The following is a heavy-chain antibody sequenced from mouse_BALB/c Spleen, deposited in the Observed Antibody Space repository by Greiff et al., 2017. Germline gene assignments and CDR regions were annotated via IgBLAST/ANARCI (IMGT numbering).Heavy chain of an antibody. CDR1: GYTFTDFN. V-gene: IGHV1-18*01. CDR3: ARVAYGNYAWYFDV. D-gene: IGHD2-1*01. Sequence: EVQLHQSGPELVKPGASVRIPCKASGYTFTDFNIDWVKQSHGKSLEWIGDINPNNGGTIYNQKFKGKATLTVDKSSSTAYMELRSLTSEDSAVYYCARVAYGNYAWYFDVWGAGTTVTVSS. J-gene: IGHJ1*01. CDR2: INPNNGGT.